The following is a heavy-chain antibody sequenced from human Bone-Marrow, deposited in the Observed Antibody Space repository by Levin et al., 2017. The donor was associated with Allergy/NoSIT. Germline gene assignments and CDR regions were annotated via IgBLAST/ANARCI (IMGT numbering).Heavy chain of an antibody. D-gene: IGHD6-13*01. CDR2: INNGSQYI. CDR3: AKSETWYPYFDL. V-gene: IGHV3-11*03. Sequence: PSETLSLTCEASGFNFGDFYMSWIRQAPGKGLEWLSYINNGSQYINYAGSVKGRFTISRDNAKKSLFLQMNSLTVEDTAIYYCAKSETWYPYFDLWGQGSLVTVSS. J-gene: IGHJ4*02. CDR1: GFNFGDFY.